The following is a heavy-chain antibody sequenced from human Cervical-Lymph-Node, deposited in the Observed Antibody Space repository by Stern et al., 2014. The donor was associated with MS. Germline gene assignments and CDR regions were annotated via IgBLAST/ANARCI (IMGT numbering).Heavy chain of an antibody. CDR1: GFSFSGYW. V-gene: IGHV3-74*01. D-gene: IGHD3-3*01. Sequence: EVQLVESGGVLVQPGGSLRLSCAASGFSFSGYWMHWLRQPPGKGPEWLSRMNSDGSRINYADSVKGRFTISRDNAKHTLYLQMNSLRAEDSAVYYCARDGFTKAMDVWGQGTTVTVS. J-gene: IGHJ6*02. CDR3: ARDGFTKAMDV. CDR2: MNSDGSRI.